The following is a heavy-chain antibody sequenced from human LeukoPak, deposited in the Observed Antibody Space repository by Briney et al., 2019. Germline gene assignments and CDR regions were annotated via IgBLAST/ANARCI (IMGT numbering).Heavy chain of an antibody. CDR2: INPNSGAT. Sequence: ASVKVSCKASGYTFTGHYIHWVRQAPGQGLEWMGWINPNSGATNYAQKFQGRVTVTRDTSINTAYMELSRLRSDDTAVYYCARVIHYNYGMDVWGQGATVTVSS. J-gene: IGHJ6*02. CDR3: ARVIHYNYGMDV. V-gene: IGHV1-2*02. CDR1: GYTFTGHY. D-gene: IGHD2-2*02.